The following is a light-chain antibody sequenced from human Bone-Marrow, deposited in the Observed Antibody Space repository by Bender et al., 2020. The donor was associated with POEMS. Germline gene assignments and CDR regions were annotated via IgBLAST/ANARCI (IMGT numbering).Light chain of an antibody. CDR2: EVN. CDR3: CSYAGSSNLV. V-gene: IGLV2-23*02. CDR1: SSDVGNYKF. Sequence: QSALTQPASVSGSPGQSITLSCTGTSSDVGNYKFVSWYQQHPGKAPKLIIYEVNERPSGVSNRFSGSKSGNTASLTISGLQTEDEADYYCCSYAGSSNLVFGGGTKLTVL. J-gene: IGLJ2*01.